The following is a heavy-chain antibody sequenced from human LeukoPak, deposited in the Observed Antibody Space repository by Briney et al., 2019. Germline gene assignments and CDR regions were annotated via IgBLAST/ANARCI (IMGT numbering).Heavy chain of an antibody. V-gene: IGHV3-66*01. CDR1: GFTVSSNY. D-gene: IGHD1-26*01. J-gene: IGHJ4*02. CDR2: IYSGGST. Sequence: GGSLRLSCAASGFTVSSNYMSWVRQAPGKGLEWVSVIYSGGSTYYADSVKGRFTISRDNSKNTLYLQMSSLRAEDTAVYYCAKVALQYSGSYFFDYWGQGTLVTVSS. CDR3: AKVALQYSGSYFFDY.